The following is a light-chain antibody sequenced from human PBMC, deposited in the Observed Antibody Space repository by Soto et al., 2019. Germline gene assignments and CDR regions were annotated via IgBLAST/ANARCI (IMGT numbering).Light chain of an antibody. Sequence: QSALTQPPSVSGSPGQSVTISCTGTSSDVGSYDRVSWYQQSPGTAPKLMIYEVTKRPSGVPDRFSGSKSGNTASLTISGLHAEDETDYYCSSYTSSSTWVFGGGTQLTVL. CDR2: EVT. CDR3: SSYTSSSTWV. CDR1: SSDVGSYDR. J-gene: IGLJ3*02. V-gene: IGLV2-18*02.